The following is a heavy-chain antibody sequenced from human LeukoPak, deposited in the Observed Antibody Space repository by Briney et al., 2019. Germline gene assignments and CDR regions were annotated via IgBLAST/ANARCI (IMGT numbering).Heavy chain of an antibody. D-gene: IGHD6-13*01. CDR3: ARYSSSWYYYYGMDV. J-gene: IGHJ6*02. CDR2: IYPGDSDT. V-gene: IGHV5-51*01. Sequence: GEPLKISCQGSGYSFTSYWIGWVRQMPGKGLEWMGIIYPGDSDTRYSPSFQGQVTISADKSISTAYLQWSSLKASDTAMYYCARYSSSWYYYYGMDVWGQGTTVTVSS. CDR1: GYSFTSYW.